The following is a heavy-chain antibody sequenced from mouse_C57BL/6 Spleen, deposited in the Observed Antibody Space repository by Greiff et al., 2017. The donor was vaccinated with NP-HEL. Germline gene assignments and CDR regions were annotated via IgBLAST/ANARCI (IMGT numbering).Heavy chain of an antibody. CDR2: ISSGSSTI. V-gene: IGHV5-17*01. Sequence: EVMLVESGGGLVKPGGSLKLSCAASGFTFSDYGMHWVRQAPEKGLEWVAYISSGSSTIYYADTVKGRFTISRDNAKNTLFLQMTSLRSEDTAMYYCARARYDGYNDYAMDYWGQGTSVTVSS. J-gene: IGHJ4*01. CDR3: ARARYDGYNDYAMDY. D-gene: IGHD2-3*01. CDR1: GFTFSDYG.